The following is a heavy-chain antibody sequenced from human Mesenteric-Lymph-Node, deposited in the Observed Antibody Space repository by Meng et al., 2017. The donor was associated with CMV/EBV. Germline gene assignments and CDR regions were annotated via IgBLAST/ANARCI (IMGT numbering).Heavy chain of an antibody. Sequence: GGSLRLSCAASGFTFSSYWMSWVRQAPGKGLEWVANIKQDGSEKYYVDSVKGRFTISRDNAKNSLYLQMNSLRAEDTAVYYCARDIFWSGYSPVDYWGQGTLVTVSS. CDR2: IKQDGSEK. D-gene: IGHD3-3*01. J-gene: IGHJ4*02. V-gene: IGHV3-7*01. CDR3: ARDIFWSGYSPVDY. CDR1: GFTFSSYW.